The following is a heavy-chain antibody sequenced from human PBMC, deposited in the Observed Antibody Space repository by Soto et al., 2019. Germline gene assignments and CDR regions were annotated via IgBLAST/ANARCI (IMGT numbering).Heavy chain of an antibody. V-gene: IGHV3-21*01. D-gene: IGHD3-22*01. CDR2: ISSSSSYI. CDR3: AREVGDYDSSGYTHPLHY. J-gene: IGHJ4*01. CDR1: GFTFSSYS. Sequence: GGSLRLSCAASGFTFSSYSMNWVRQAPGKGLEWVSSISSSSSYIYYADSVKGRFTISRDNAKNSLYLQMNSLRAEDTAVYYCAREVGDYDSSGYTHPLHYWGQGTLVTVS.